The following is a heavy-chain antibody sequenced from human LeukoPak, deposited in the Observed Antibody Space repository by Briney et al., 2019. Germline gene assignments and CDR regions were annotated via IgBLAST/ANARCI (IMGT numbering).Heavy chain of an antibody. V-gene: IGHV3-9*03. CDR1: RFTFDDYA. J-gene: IGHJ4*02. Sequence: PGGSLRLSCAASRFTFDDYAMHWVRQAPGKGLEWVSGISWNSGSIGYADSVKGRFTISRDNAKNSLYLQMNSLRAEDMALYYCAKDMSYWGQGTLVTVSS. CDR2: ISWNSGSI. CDR3: AKDMSY.